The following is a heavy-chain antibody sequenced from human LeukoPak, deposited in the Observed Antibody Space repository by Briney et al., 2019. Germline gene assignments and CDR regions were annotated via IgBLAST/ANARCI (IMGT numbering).Heavy chain of an antibody. CDR1: GFTFSLAW. CDR2: IKSKTDGGTT. D-gene: IGHD2-2*01. V-gene: IGHV3-15*01. J-gene: IGHJ6*02. CDR3: TPDIIVVPAVKGYYYGMDV. Sequence: GGSLRLSCVGSGFTFSLAWLSWVRQAPGKGLEWVGHIKSKTDGGTTDYAAPVKGRFTISRDDSKNTLYLEMNSLKTEDTAVYYCTPDIIVVPAVKGYYYGMDVWGQGTTVTVSS.